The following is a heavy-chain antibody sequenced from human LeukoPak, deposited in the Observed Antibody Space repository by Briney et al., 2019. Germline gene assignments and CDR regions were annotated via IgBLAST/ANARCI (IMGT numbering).Heavy chain of an antibody. D-gene: IGHD3-3*01. V-gene: IGHV4-34*01. Sequence: SETLSLTCAVYGGSFSGYYWSWIRQPPGKGLEWIGEINHSGSTNYNPSLKSRATISVDTSKNQFSLKLSSVTAADTAVYYCARDQQITIFGVTLLGPYFDYWGQGTLVTVSS. CDR2: INHSGST. CDR1: GGSFSGYY. CDR3: ARDQQITIFGVTLLGPYFDY. J-gene: IGHJ4*02.